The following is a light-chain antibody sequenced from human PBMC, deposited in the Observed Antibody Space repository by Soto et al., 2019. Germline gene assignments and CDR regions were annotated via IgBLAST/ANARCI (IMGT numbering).Light chain of an antibody. V-gene: IGLV2-23*03. CDR1: SSDVGSYNL. J-gene: IGLJ3*02. Sequence: QSALTQPASVSGSPGQSITISCTGTSSDVGSYNLVSWYQQHPGKAPKLMIYEGSKRPSGVSNRFSGSKSGNTASLTISGLQAEDEADYYCCSYAGSSTFLWVFGGGTKLTVL. CDR2: EGS. CDR3: CSYAGSSTFLWV.